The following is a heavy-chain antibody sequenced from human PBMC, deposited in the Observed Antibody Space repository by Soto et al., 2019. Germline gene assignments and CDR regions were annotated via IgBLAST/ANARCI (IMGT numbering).Heavy chain of an antibody. Sequence: EVQLVESGGGLVQPGGSLRLSCAASGFTFSSHWMSWVRQAPGKGLEWVANIKQDGSEKYYVDSVKGRFTISRDNAKNSLYLQMNSLRAEDTAVYYCARVGATNLLHYFDYWGQGTLVTVSS. CDR1: GFTFSSHW. D-gene: IGHD1-26*01. CDR3: ARVGATNLLHYFDY. V-gene: IGHV3-7*01. CDR2: IKQDGSEK. J-gene: IGHJ4*02.